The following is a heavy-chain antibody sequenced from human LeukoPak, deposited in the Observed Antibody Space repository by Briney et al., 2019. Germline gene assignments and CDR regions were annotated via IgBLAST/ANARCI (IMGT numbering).Heavy chain of an antibody. CDR3: ARVPGYCSSTSCYQSSNQGDY. D-gene: IGHD2-2*01. CDR1: GGSFSGYY. V-gene: IGHV4-34*01. CDR2: INHSGST. Sequence: SETLSLTCAVYGGSFSGYYWSWIRQPPGKGLEWIGEINHSGSTNYNPSLKSRVTISVDTSKNQFSLKLSSVTAADTAVYYCARVPGYCSSTSCYQSSNQGDYWGQGTLVTVSS. J-gene: IGHJ4*02.